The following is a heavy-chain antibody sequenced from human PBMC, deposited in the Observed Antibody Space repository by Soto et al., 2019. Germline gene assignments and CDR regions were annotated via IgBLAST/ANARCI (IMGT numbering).Heavy chain of an antibody. D-gene: IGHD1-26*01. CDR2: IYYSGST. CDR1: GGSISSSSYY. CDR3: ARHSGATWPY. Sequence: QLQLQESGPGLVKPSETLSLTCTVSGGSISSSSYYWGWIRQPPGKGLEWIGSIYYSGSTYYNPSLKSRVPISVATSKNQFSLTLSSVTAADTAVYYCARHSGATWPYWGQGTLVTVSS. V-gene: IGHV4-39*01. J-gene: IGHJ4*02.